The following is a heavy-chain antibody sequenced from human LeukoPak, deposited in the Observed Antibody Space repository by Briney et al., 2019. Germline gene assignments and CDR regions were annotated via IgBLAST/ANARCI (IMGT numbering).Heavy chain of an antibody. CDR3: ARELTGYWQQY. CDR1: GFTFSNFA. CDR2: ISYDGSNQ. Sequence: GGSLRLSCAASGFTFSNFAMHWVRQAPGKGLEWVAIISYDGSNQHYADSVKGRFTISRDSSQNTLYLQMNSLRAEDTAVYYCARELTGYWQQYWGQGTLVTVSS. V-gene: IGHV3-30*04. D-gene: IGHD3-9*01. J-gene: IGHJ4*02.